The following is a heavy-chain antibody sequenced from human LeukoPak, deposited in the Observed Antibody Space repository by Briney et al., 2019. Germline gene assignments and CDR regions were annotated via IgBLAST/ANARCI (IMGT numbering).Heavy chain of an antibody. CDR3: TRPGYYDSSGYLYYFDY. J-gene: IGHJ4*02. V-gene: IGHV3-73*01. CDR1: GFTFSGSA. Sequence: PGGSLRLSCAASGFTFSGSAMHWVRQASGKGLEWVGRIRSKANSYATAYAASVKGRFTISRDDSKNTAYLQMNSLKTEDTAVYYCTRPGYYDSSGYLYYFDYWGQGTLVTVSS. CDR2: IRSKANSYAT. D-gene: IGHD3-22*01.